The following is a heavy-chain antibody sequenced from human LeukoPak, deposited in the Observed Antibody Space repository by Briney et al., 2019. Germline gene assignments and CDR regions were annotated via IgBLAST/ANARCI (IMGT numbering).Heavy chain of an antibody. Sequence: SVKVSCKASGGTFSSYAISWVRQAPGQGLEWMGRIIPILGIANYAQKFQGRVTITADKSTSTAYTELSSLRSEDTAVYYCARAIAAAGPFDYWGQGTLVTVSS. CDR2: IIPILGIA. CDR1: GGTFSSYA. J-gene: IGHJ4*02. V-gene: IGHV1-69*04. D-gene: IGHD6-13*01. CDR3: ARAIAAAGPFDY.